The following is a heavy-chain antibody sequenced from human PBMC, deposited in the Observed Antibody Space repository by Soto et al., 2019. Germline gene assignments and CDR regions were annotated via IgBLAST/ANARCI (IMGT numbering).Heavy chain of an antibody. V-gene: IGHV4-30-2*01. CDR2: IYHSGRT. Sequence: SETLSLTCAVSGGSISSGGYSWSWIRQPPGKGLELIGYIYHSGRTFYNPSLKSRVTIPLDRSKNQFSLKLSSVTAADTAVYFCARVPTPWGQGTLVTVSS. CDR1: GGSISSGGYS. J-gene: IGHJ5*02. CDR3: ARVPTP.